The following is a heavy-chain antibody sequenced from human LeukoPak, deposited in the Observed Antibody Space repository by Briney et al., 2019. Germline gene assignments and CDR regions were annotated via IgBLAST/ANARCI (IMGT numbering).Heavy chain of an antibody. V-gene: IGHV4-34*01. CDR1: GGSFSGYY. D-gene: IGHD3-10*01. Sequence: PSETLSLTCAVYGGSFSGYYWSWIRQPPGKGLEWIGEINHSGSTNYNPSLKSRVTISVDTSKNQFSLKLSSVTAADTAVYYCARGATMVRGREGPGAYYYYGMDVWGQGTTVTVSS. CDR2: INHSGST. CDR3: ARGATMVRGREGPGAYYYYGMDV. J-gene: IGHJ6*02.